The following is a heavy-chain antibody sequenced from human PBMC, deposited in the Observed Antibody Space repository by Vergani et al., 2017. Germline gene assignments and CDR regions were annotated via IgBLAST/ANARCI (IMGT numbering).Heavy chain of an antibody. J-gene: IGHJ3*02. D-gene: IGHD3-3*01. CDR3: ARHQHYDFWSGYYMDDAFDI. Sequence: EVQLVESGGGLVQPGGSLRLSCAASGFTFSSYAMSWVRQAPGKGLEWVSAISGSGGSTYYADSVKGRFTISRDNSKNTLYLQMNSLRAEDTAVYYCARHQHYDFWSGYYMDDAFDIWGQGTMVTVSS. V-gene: IGHV3-23*04. CDR1: GFTFSSYA. CDR2: ISGSGGST.